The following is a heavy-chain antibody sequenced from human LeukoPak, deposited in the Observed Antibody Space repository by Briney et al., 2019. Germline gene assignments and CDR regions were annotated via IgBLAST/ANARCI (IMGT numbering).Heavy chain of an antibody. D-gene: IGHD4/OR15-4a*01. J-gene: IGHJ4*02. CDR3: AKARGATYGTYYFDY. CDR1: GFTFSSYA. V-gene: IGHV3-23*01. Sequence: GGSLRLSCAASGFTFSSYAMNWVRQAPGKGLEWVSISGSGGDTYYADSVKGRFTISRDNSKNTLYLQMNSLRAEDTSVYYCAKARGATYGTYYFDYWGQGTLVTVSS. CDR2: SGSGGDT.